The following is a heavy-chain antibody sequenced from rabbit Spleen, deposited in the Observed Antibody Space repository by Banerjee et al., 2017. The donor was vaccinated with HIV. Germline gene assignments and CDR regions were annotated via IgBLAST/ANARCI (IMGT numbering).Heavy chain of an antibody. CDR3: ARGYTSWDAADL. D-gene: IGHD4-2*01. CDR1: GFSFSAGYY. Sequence: QSLEESGGDLVKPGASLTLTCTASGFSFSAGYYMCWVRQAPGKGLEWIACIAAGSSGNTYYASWAKGRFTISKTSSTTVTLQMTSLTAADTATYFCARGYTSWDAADLWGPGTLVTVS. CDR2: IAAGSSGNT. J-gene: IGHJ6*01. V-gene: IGHV1S40*01.